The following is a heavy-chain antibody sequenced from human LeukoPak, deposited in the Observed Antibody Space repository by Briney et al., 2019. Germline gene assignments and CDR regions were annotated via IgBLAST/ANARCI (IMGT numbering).Heavy chain of an antibody. V-gene: IGHV3-48*01. D-gene: IGHD2/OR15-2a*01. J-gene: IGHJ4*02. CDR3: AREGPRGNSQFDY. CDR1: EFTFSSYS. Sequence: PGGSLRLSCAASEFTFSSYSMNWVRQAPGKGLEWVSYITNSGNSKSYADSVKGRLTISRDNSKNTLYLQMNSLRAEDTAVYYCAREGPRGNSQFDYWGQGTLVTVSS. CDR2: ITNSGNSK.